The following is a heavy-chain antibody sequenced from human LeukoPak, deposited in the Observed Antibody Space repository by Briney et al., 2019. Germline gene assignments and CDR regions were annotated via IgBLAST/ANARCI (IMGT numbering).Heavy chain of an antibody. CDR1: GFTFSYYW. CDR3: ARHLNYYLDY. Sequence: PGGSLRLSCAASGFTFSYYWMSWVRQAPGKGLEWVANIKQDGSEKYYVDSVKGRFTISRDNSKNTLYLQMNSLRAEDTAVYYCARHLNYYLDYWGQGTLVTVSS. J-gene: IGHJ4*02. V-gene: IGHV3-7*01. D-gene: IGHD3-10*01. CDR2: IKQDGSEK.